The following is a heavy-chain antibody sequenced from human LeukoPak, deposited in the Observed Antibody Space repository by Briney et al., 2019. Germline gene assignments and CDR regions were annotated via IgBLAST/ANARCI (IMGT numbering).Heavy chain of an antibody. J-gene: IGHJ3*02. V-gene: IGHV3-21*01. D-gene: IGHD7-27*01. CDR2: ISSSSSYI. CDR1: GFTFSSYS. CDR3: ARKMGTLGHAFDI. Sequence: PGGSLRLSCAASGFTFSSYSTNWVRQAPGKGLEWVSSISSSSSYIYYADSVKGRFTISRDNAKNSLYLQMNSLRAEDTAVYYCARKMGTLGHAFDIWGQGTMVTVSS.